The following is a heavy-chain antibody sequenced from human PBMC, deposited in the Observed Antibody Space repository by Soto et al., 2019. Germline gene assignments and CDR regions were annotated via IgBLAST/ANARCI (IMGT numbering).Heavy chain of an antibody. CDR3: ARHRYSYGYPNWFDP. V-gene: IGHV4-39*01. CDR2: IYYSGSI. CDR1: GGSISSSGYY. D-gene: IGHD5-18*01. Sequence: QLQLQESGPGLVKPSETLSLTCTVSGGSISSSGYYWGWIRQPPGKGLEWIGTIYYSGSIYYNPSLKSRVNLLVHTSNNLFSLKLSSVTATDTAVYYCARHRYSYGYPNWFDPWGQGTLVPVSS. J-gene: IGHJ5*02.